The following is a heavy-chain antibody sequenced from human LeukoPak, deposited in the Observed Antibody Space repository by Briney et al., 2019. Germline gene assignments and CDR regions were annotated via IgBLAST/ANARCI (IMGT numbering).Heavy chain of an antibody. J-gene: IGHJ4*02. D-gene: IGHD3-10*01. V-gene: IGHV3-21*04. CDR2: IRATSTYT. CDR1: GFTFNSYD. CDR3: AKNDHLLLWFGEPVGV. Sequence: NPGGSLRLSCAASGFTFNSYDMDWVRQTPGKGLEWVSSIRATSTYTYYADSVKGRFSISRDNAKNSLFLQMNSLRAEDTAVYYCAKNDHLLLWFGEPVGVWGQGTLVTVSS.